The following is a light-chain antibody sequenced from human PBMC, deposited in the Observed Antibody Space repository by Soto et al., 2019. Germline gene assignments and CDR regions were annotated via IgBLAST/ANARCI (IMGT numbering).Light chain of an antibody. V-gene: IGKV1-9*01. Sequence: DIQLTQSPSFLSASAGDRVTITCRASQGISSFLAWYQQKPGRAPKXLIYAASTLQSGVPSRFSGSGSGTELTLTITSLQPEDCETYDGQQLNFFPITFGQGTRLEIK. CDR2: AAS. CDR1: QGISSF. CDR3: QQLNFFPIT. J-gene: IGKJ5*01.